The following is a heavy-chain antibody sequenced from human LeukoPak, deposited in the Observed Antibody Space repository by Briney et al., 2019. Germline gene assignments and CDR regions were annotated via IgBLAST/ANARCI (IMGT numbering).Heavy chain of an antibody. CDR1: GFTFSDYY. CDR2: ISSSGSTI. D-gene: IGHD3-16*02. V-gene: IGHV3-11*01. Sequence: GGSLRLSCAASGFTFSDYYMSWIRQAPGKGLEWVSYISSSGSTIYYADSVKGRFTISRDNAKNSLYLQMNSLRAEDTAVYYCAKSYRPTPFDYWGQGTLVTVSS. J-gene: IGHJ4*02. CDR3: AKSYRPTPFDY.